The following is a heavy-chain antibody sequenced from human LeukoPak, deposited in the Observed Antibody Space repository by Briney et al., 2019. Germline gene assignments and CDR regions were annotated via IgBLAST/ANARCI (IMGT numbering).Heavy chain of an antibody. Sequence: SVKVSCKASGYTFTSYAISWERQAPGQGLEWMGGIIPIFGTANYAQKFQGRVTITADESTSTAYMELSSLRSEDTAVYYCASNSYCSGGSCYEGNAFDIWGQGTMVTVSS. CDR2: IIPIFGTA. CDR1: GYTFTSYA. CDR3: ASNSYCSGGSCYEGNAFDI. J-gene: IGHJ3*02. V-gene: IGHV1-69*13. D-gene: IGHD2-15*01.